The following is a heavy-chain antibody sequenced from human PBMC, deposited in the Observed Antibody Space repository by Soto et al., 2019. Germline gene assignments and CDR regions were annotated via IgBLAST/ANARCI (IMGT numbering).Heavy chain of an antibody. Sequence: QVQLQESGPGLVKPSETLPLTCTVSGGSISSYYWSWIRQPAGKGLEWIGRIYISGSTKNNPSLKSRVTMSVDTSKNLFSLNLSSVTAADTAVYYCARDRVTMANDAFDIWGQGTMVTVSS. CDR1: GGSISSYY. CDR2: IYISGST. CDR3: ARDRVTMANDAFDI. V-gene: IGHV4-4*07. J-gene: IGHJ3*02. D-gene: IGHD3-10*01.